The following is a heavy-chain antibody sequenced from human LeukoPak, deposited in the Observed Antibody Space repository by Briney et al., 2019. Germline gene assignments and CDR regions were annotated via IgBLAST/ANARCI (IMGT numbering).Heavy chain of an antibody. CDR1: GGSISSYY. Sequence: SETLSLTCTVSGGSISSYYWSWIRQPPGKRLEWIGYIYYSGSTNYNPSLKSRVTISVDGSNNQFSLKLTSVTAADTAVYYCAREVRSRSLHDFWNGPPNWFDPWGRGTLVTVSS. CDR2: IYYSGST. CDR3: AREVRSRSLHDFWNGPPNWFDP. V-gene: IGHV4-59*01. J-gene: IGHJ5*02. D-gene: IGHD3-3*01.